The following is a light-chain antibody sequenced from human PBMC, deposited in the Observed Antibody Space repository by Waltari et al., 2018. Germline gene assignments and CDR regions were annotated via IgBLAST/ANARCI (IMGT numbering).Light chain of an antibody. CDR2: GNS. Sequence: QSVLTQPPSVSGAPGQRVTISCTGSSSNIGAGYDVHWYQQLPGTAPKLLTYGNSNRPSGVPDRVSGSKSGTSASLAITGLQAEDEADYYCQSYDSSLSAVVFGGGTKLTVL. CDR3: QSYDSSLSAVV. V-gene: IGLV1-40*01. J-gene: IGLJ2*01. CDR1: SSNIGAGYD.